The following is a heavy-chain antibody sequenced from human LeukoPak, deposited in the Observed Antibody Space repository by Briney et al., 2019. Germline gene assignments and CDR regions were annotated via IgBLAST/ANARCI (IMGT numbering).Heavy chain of an antibody. D-gene: IGHD3-22*01. J-gene: IGHJ4*02. CDR1: GFTFGDYA. CDR3: TSNYYDSSGYYKTIDY. Sequence: GGSLRLSCTASGFTFGDYAMSWVRQAPGKGLEWVGFIRSKAYGGTTEYAASVKGRFTISRDDSKSIAYLQMNSLKTEDTAVYYCTSNYYDSSGYYKTIDYWGQGTLVTVSS. V-gene: IGHV3-49*04. CDR2: IRSKAYGGTT.